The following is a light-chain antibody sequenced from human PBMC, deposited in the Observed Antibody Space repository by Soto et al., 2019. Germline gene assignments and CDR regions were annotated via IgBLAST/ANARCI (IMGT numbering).Light chain of an antibody. V-gene: IGLV1-47*01. CDR1: SSNNGSNH. CDR3: AAWDVSLRGRV. J-gene: IGLJ3*02. Sequence: QSVLTQPPSASGTPRQRVTISCSGSSSNNGSNHVYWYQQLPGTAPKLLIYKNNQRPSGVPDRFSGYKSGTSASLAISGLRAEDEAEYYGAAWDVSLRGRVFGGGTKLTVL. CDR2: KNN.